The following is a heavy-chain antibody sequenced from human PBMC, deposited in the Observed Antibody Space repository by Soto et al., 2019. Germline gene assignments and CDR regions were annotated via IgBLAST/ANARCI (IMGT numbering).Heavy chain of an antibody. J-gene: IGHJ4*02. V-gene: IGHV4-4*07. Sequence: QVQLQESGPGLVKPSETLSLSCGVSGGSISQYYWSWIRQPAGKGLEWIGRIYSGGSTNYNPSLQSRGTMSVDTSKNKCALKLISVTAADSAVYYCARGPGGFGDFSLDYWGQGTLVTVSS. CDR1: GGSISQYY. D-gene: IGHD3-10*01. CDR3: ARGPGGFGDFSLDY. CDR2: IYSGGST.